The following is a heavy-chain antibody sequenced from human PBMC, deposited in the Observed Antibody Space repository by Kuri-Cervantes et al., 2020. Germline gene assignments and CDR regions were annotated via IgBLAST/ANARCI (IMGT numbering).Heavy chain of an antibody. CDR1: GYSFTSYW. D-gene: IGHD3-9*01. J-gene: IGHJ6*03. Sequence: GGSLRLSCKGSGYSFTSYWIGWVRQMPGKGLEWMGIIYPGDSDTRYSPSFQGQVTISADKSISTVYLQWSSLKASDTAMYYCARNHHDILTGYYDFYMDVWGKGTTVTVSS. CDR3: ARNHHDILTGYYDFYMDV. V-gene: IGHV5-51*01. CDR2: IYPGDSDT.